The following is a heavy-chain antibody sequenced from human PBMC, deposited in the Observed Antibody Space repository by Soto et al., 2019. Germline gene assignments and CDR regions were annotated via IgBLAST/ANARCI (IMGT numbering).Heavy chain of an antibody. CDR1: GFTFSSYD. CDR2: IWFDATIE. D-gene: IGHD6-6*01. V-gene: IGHV3-33*01. Sequence: QVHLVESGGGVVQPGRSLRLSCAASGFTFSSYDIHWVRQASGKGLEWVASIWFDATIENYADSVKGRFTISRDNSKDTVYLQMSSLRVEDTAIYYCARPGGQLVPFDNWGQGTLVTVSS. J-gene: IGHJ4*02. CDR3: ARPGGQLVPFDN.